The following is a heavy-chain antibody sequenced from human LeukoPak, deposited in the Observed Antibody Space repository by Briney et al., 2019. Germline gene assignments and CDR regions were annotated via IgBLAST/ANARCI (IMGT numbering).Heavy chain of an antibody. CDR3: ARDASGSSTGLIDS. J-gene: IGHJ4*02. D-gene: IGHD1-26*01. V-gene: IGHV3-30*02. Sequence: GGSLRLSCAASGFTFSSHDMHWVRQAPGKGLEWVTFIRYDGSNKYYADSVKGRFTISRDNSKNTLYLQMNSLRAEDTAIYYCARDASGSSTGLIDSWGQGTLVTVSS. CDR2: IRYDGSNK. CDR1: GFTFSSHD.